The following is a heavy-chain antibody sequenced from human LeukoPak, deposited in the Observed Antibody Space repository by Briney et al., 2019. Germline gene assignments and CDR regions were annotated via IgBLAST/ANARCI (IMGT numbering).Heavy chain of an antibody. Sequence: ASVKVSCKASGYAFTSYGISWVRQATGQGLEWMGWMNPNSGNTGYAQKFQGRVTITRNTSISTAYMELSSLRSEDTAVYYCARGTYYYGSGSPWGFDYWGQGTLVTVSS. J-gene: IGHJ4*02. CDR1: GYAFTSYG. V-gene: IGHV1-8*03. CDR2: MNPNSGNT. D-gene: IGHD3-10*01. CDR3: ARGTYYYGSGSPWGFDY.